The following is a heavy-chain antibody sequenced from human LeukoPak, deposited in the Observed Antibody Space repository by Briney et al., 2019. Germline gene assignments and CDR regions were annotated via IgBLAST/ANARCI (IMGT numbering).Heavy chain of an antibody. D-gene: IGHD6-13*01. J-gene: IGHJ5*02. CDR3: ARVFAAAGTGAWFDP. Sequence: SETLSLTCAVYGGSFSGYYWSWIRQPPGKGLEWIGEINHSGRTNYNPSLKSRVTISVDTSKNQFSLKLSSVTAADTAVYYCARVFAAAGTGAWFDPWGQGTLVTVSS. CDR2: INHSGRT. V-gene: IGHV4-34*01. CDR1: GGSFSGYY.